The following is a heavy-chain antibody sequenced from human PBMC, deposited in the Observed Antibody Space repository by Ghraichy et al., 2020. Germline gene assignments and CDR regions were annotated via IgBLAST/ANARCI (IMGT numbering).Heavy chain of an antibody. V-gene: IGHV3-23*01. CDR3: AKERGSQRTGYGMDD. J-gene: IGHJ6*02. CDR2: IREGGDTT. D-gene: IGHD3-16*01. Sequence: GGSLRLSCAASGRTFNTYIMAWVRQAPGKGLEWLSSIREGGDTTYYANSVKGRFTISRDNSKNTLYLQMNSLTAADTALYYCAKERGSQRTGYGMDDWGQGTAVTVS. CDR1: GRTFNTYI.